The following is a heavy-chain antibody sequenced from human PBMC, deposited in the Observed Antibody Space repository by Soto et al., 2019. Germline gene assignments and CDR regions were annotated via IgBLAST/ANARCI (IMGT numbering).Heavy chain of an antibody. CDR3: ARRIPFGYAMDV. D-gene: IGHD2-21*01. V-gene: IGHV3-64*01. CDR2: ITSNGGNT. CDR1: GFTFSSYA. J-gene: IGHJ6*02. Sequence: EVQLVESGGGLVQPGGSLRLSCAASGFTFSSYAMHWVRQAPGKGLEYVSAITSNGGNTDYASSVKGRFTISRDNSKNTLYLQMGYLRAEDMAVYYCARRIPFGYAMDVWGQGTTVTVSS.